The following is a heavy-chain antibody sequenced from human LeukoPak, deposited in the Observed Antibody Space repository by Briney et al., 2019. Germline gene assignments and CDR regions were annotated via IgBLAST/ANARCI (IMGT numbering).Heavy chain of an antibody. J-gene: IGHJ4*02. V-gene: IGHV4-34*01. CDR1: GGSFSGYY. D-gene: IGHD2-21*02. CDR3: ARVVNIVTAFFDY. CDR2: INHSGST. Sequence: PSETLSLTCAVYGGSFSGYYWSWIRQPPGKGLEWIGEINHSGSTNYNPSLKSRVTISVDTSKNQFSLKLSSVTAADTAVYYCARVVNIVTAFFDYWGQGTLVTVSS.